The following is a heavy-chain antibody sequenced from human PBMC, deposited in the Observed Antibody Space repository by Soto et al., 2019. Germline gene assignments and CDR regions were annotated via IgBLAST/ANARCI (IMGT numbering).Heavy chain of an antibody. D-gene: IGHD3-22*01. Sequence: SETLSLTCTVSGGSISSGGYYWSWIRQHPGKGLEWIGYIYYSGSTYYNPSLKSRVTISVDTSKNQFSLKLSSVTAADTAVYYCARAVHYYDSSGYPATFDYWGHGTLVTVSS. CDR1: GGSISSGGYY. CDR3: ARAVHYYDSSGYPATFDY. V-gene: IGHV4-31*03. CDR2: IYYSGST. J-gene: IGHJ4*01.